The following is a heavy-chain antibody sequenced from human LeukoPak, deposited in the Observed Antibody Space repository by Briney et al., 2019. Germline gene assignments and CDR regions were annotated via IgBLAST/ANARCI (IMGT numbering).Heavy chain of an antibody. J-gene: IGHJ5*02. CDR1: GSSFSSHS. Sequence: GESLKISCKGSGSSFSSHSIAWVRQTPGKGLEWMGVIYPGDSHSRYSPSFQGQVTISADKSINTAYLQWSSLKASDTAMYYCARRVRGVGYNWFDPWGQGTLVTVSS. CDR2: IYPGDSHS. V-gene: IGHV5-51*01. D-gene: IGHD3-10*01. CDR3: ARRVRGVGYNWFDP.